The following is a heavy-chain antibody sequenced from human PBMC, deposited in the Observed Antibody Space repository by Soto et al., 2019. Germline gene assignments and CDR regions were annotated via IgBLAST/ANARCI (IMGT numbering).Heavy chain of an antibody. CDR3: AKGSQMWTPDY. D-gene: IGHD2-21*01. CDR2: VYHSGST. Sequence: YLTCAVSGYSISSGYYWGWIRQPPGKGLEWIGSVYHSGSTYYNPSLKSRVTFSVDTSKNQFSLKLNSVTAADTAVYYCAKGSQMWTPDYWGQGTLVTVSS. J-gene: IGHJ4*02. CDR1: GYSISSGYY. V-gene: IGHV4-38-2*01.